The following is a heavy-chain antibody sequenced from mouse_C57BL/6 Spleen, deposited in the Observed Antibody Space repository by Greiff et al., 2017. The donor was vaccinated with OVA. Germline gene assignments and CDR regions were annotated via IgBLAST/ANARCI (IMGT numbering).Heavy chain of an antibody. CDR1: GFNIKNTY. CDR3: ARGYGSSYAHWYFDV. V-gene: IGHV14-3*01. Sequence: VQLKQSVAELVRPGASVKLSCTASGFNIKNTYMHWVKQRPEQGLEWIGRIDPANGNTKYAPKFQGKATITADTSSNTAYLKLSSLTSEDTAIYSCARGYGSSYAHWYFDVWGTGTTVTVSS. D-gene: IGHD1-1*01. J-gene: IGHJ1*03. CDR2: IDPANGNT.